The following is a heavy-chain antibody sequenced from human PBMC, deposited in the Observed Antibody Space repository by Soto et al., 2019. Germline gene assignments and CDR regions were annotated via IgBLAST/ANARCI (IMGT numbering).Heavy chain of an antibody. J-gene: IGHJ4*02. D-gene: IGHD6-13*01. CDR1: GFTFSSYA. Sequence: EVHLLESGGGLVQPGGSLRLSCAASGFTFSSYAMSWVRQAPGKGLECVSTISNSGGSTYYADSVKGRFTISRDNSKNTLYLQMNSLRADDTAVYYCAKSIAAAGPYYWGQGTLVTVSS. CDR3: AKSIAAAGPYY. CDR2: ISNSGGST. V-gene: IGHV3-23*01.